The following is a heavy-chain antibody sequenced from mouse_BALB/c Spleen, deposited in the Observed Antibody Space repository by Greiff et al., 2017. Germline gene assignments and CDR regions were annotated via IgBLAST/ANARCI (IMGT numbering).Heavy chain of an antibody. CDR1: GYTFTSYW. CDR2: IYPGNSDT. D-gene: IGHD2-4*01. J-gene: IGHJ4*01. CDR3: TRFYDYYYYAMDY. V-gene: IGHV1-5*01. Sequence: EVQLQQSGTVLARPGASVKMSCKASGYTFTSYWMHWVKQRPGQGLEWIGAIYPGNSDTSYNQKFKGKAKLTAVTSTSTAYMELSSLTNEDSAVYYCTRFYDYYYYAMDYWGQGTSVTVSS.